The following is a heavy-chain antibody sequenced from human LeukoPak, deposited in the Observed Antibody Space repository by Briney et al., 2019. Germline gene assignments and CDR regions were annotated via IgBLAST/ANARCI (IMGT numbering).Heavy chain of an antibody. Sequence: ASVKVSCKASGYTFTSYYMHWVRQAPGQGLEWMGIINPSGGSTSYAQKFQGRVTMTRDTSTSTVYMELSSLRSEDTAVYYCARGFAGAGEYCSSTSCQDDYWGQGTLVTVSS. CDR1: GYTFTSYY. CDR2: INPSGGST. D-gene: IGHD2-2*01. CDR3: ARGFAGAGEYCSSTSCQDDY. V-gene: IGHV1-46*01. J-gene: IGHJ4*02.